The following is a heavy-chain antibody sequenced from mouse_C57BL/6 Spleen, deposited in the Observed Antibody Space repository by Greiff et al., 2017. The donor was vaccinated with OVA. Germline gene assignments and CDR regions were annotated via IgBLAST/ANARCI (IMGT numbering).Heavy chain of an antibody. CDR2: IDPSDSYT. Sequence: VQLQQSGAELVRPGTSVKLSCKASGYTFTSYWMHWVKQRPGQGLEWIGVIDPSDSYTNYNQKFKGKATLTVDTSSSTAYMQLSSLTSEDSAVYYCAPNYYGSSKSWFAYWGQGTLVTVSA. CDR1: GYTFTSYW. J-gene: IGHJ3*01. V-gene: IGHV1-59*01. D-gene: IGHD1-1*01. CDR3: APNYYGSSKSWFAY.